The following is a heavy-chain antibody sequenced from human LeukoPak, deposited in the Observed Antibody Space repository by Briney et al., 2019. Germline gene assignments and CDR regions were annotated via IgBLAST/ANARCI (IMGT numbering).Heavy chain of an antibody. CDR3: ARSLVVVTAINAFDI. CDR1: GYTFTSYG. J-gene: IGHJ3*02. D-gene: IGHD2-21*02. V-gene: IGHV1-18*01. Sequence: ASGKVSCKASGYTFTSYGISWVRQAPGQGLEWMGWISAYNGNTNYAQKLQGRVTMTTDTSTSTAYMELRSLRSDDTAVYYCARSLVVVTAINAFDIWGQGTMVTVSS. CDR2: ISAYNGNT.